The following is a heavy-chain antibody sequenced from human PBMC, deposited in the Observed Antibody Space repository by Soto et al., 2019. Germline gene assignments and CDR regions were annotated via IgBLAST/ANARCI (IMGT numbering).Heavy chain of an antibody. Sequence: QVQLQESGPGLVKPSETLSLTCTVSGGSVSSYYWSWIRQPPGKGLEWIGYIYNSGSTNYNPSLKSRVTISVDTSKNQFSLKLSSVTAADTAVYYCARRQRIAVVGSLWRKPDKNYYYYYMDVWGRGTTVTVSS. J-gene: IGHJ6*03. CDR3: ARRQRIAVVGSLWRKPDKNYYYYYMDV. V-gene: IGHV4-59*08. D-gene: IGHD6-19*01. CDR1: GGSVSSYY. CDR2: IYNSGST.